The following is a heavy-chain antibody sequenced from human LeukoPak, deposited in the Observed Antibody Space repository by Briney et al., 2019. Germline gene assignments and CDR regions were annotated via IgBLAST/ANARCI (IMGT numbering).Heavy chain of an antibody. CDR1: GFTFSSYS. Sequence: GGSLRLSCAASGFTFSSYSMNWVRQAPGKGLEWVSSISSSSSYIYYADSVKGRFTISRDNAKNSLYLQMNSLRAEDTAVYYCAREKYKWNYRWNDAFDIWGQGTMVTVSS. J-gene: IGHJ3*02. D-gene: IGHD1-7*01. V-gene: IGHV3-21*01. CDR2: ISSSSSYI. CDR3: AREKYKWNYRWNDAFDI.